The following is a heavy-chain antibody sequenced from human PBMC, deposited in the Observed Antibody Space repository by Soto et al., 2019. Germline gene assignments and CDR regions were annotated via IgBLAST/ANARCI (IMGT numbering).Heavy chain of an antibody. Sequence: EVQLVESGGGLVQPGRSLRLSCAASGFTFDDYAMHWVRQAPGKGLEWVSGISWNSGSIGYADSVKGRFTISRDNAKNSLYLQMNSLRAEDTALYYCAKDISTIFGVVTFDYWGQGTLVTVSS. D-gene: IGHD3-3*01. CDR2: ISWNSGSI. CDR1: GFTFDDYA. J-gene: IGHJ4*02. CDR3: AKDISTIFGVVTFDY. V-gene: IGHV3-9*01.